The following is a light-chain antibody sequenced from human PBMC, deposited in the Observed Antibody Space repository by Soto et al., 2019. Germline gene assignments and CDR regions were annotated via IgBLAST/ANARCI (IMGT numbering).Light chain of an antibody. CDR1: QSVSSS. CDR3: QQRINWPLT. V-gene: IGKV3-11*01. CDR2: DAS. J-gene: IGKJ4*01. Sequence: EIVLTQSPATLSLSPGERATLSCRASQSVSSSLDWYQQKPGQAPRLLIYDASNRATGIPARFSGSGSGTAFTLTIPSLKPEDFAVYYCQQRINWPLTFGGGTKVEIK.